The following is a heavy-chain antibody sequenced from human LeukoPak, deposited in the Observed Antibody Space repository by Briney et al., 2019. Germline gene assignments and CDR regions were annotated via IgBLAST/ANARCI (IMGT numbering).Heavy chain of an antibody. CDR3: AREMDTAMALDY. Sequence: QPGRSLRLSCAASGFTYSSYAMHWVRQAPGKGLEWVAVISYDGSNKYYADSVKGRFTISRDNSKNTLYLQMNSLRAEDTAVYYCAREMDTAMALDYWGQGTLVTVSS. CDR1: GFTYSSYA. V-gene: IGHV3-30*04. D-gene: IGHD5-18*01. J-gene: IGHJ4*02. CDR2: ISYDGSNK.